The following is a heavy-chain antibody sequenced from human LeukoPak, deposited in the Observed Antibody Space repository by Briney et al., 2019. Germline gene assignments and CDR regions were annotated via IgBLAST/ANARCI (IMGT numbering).Heavy chain of an antibody. V-gene: IGHV3-7*01. J-gene: IGHJ6*03. Sequence: GGSLRLSCAASGFTFSSYWMSWVRQAPGKGLEWVANIKQDGSGKYYVDSVKGRFTISRDNAKNSLYLQMNSLRAEDTAVYYCARDRFRGGPYYYYYMDVWGKGTTVTVSS. CDR3: ARDRFRGGPYYYYYMDV. CDR2: IKQDGSGK. CDR1: GFTFSSYW. D-gene: IGHD3-10*01.